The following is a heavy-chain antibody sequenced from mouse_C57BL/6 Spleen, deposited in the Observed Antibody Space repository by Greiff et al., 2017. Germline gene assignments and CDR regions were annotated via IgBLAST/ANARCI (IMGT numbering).Heavy chain of an antibody. CDR1: GFSLTSYA. V-gene: IGHV2-9-1*01. Sequence: VQLVESGPGLVAPSQSLSITCTVSGFSLTSYAISWVRQPPGKGLEWLGVIWPGGGTNYNSAHKSRQSSSKDNSKIQAFLKMTSLQTDDTARYYCASTYCHLITTVVASIHYMDFDVWGTGTTVTVSS. CDR3: ASTYCHLITTVVASIHYMDFDV. D-gene: IGHD1-1*01. J-gene: IGHJ1*03. CDR2: IWPGGGT.